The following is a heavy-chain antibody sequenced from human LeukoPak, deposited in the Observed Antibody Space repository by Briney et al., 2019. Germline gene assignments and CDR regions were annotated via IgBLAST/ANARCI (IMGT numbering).Heavy chain of an antibody. V-gene: IGHV3-23*01. CDR1: GFTFSSYA. CDR2: ISDSGGYT. J-gene: IGHJ4*02. D-gene: IGHD2-2*01. CDR3: AKAYCSSNRCYFFDY. Sequence: GGSLRLACAASGFTFSSYAMSWVRQAPGKGLEWVSVISDSGGYTYYADSVKGRFTISRDNSKNTLYLQMNSLRAEDTAVYYCAKAYCSSNRCYFFDYWGQGTLVTVSS.